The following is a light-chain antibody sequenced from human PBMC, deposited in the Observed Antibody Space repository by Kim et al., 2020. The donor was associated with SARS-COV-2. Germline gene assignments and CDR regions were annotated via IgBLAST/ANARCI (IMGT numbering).Light chain of an antibody. Sequence: LTQDPAVSVALGQTVRITCQGDSLRSYYASWYQQKPGQAPVLVIYGKNNRPSGIPDRFSGSSSGNTASLTITGAQAEDEADYYCNSRDSSGNHLSFGG. CDR3: NSRDSSGNHLS. J-gene: IGLJ2*01. CDR1: SLRSYY. CDR2: GKN. V-gene: IGLV3-19*01.